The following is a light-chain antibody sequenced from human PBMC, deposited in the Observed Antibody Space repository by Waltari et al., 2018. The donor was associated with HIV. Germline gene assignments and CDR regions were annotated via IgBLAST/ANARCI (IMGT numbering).Light chain of an antibody. J-gene: IGKJ1*01. V-gene: IGKV4-1*01. CDR2: WAS. Sequence: QSPDSLAVSLGERATINCKSSQSVLYSSNNKNYLAWYQQKPGQPPKLLIYWASTRESGVPDRFSGSGSGTDFTLTISSLQAEDVALYYCQQYYSTPRTFGQGTKVEVK. CDR1: QSVLYSSNNKNY. CDR3: QQYYSTPRT.